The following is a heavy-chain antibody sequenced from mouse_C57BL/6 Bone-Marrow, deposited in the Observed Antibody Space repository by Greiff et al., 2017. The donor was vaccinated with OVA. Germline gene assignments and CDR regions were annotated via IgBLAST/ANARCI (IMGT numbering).Heavy chain of an antibody. J-gene: IGHJ4*01. CDR3: ASPQGPWYYAMDY. D-gene: IGHD3-3*01. V-gene: IGHV7-3*01. Sequence: EVMLVESGGGLVQPGGSLSLSCAASGFTFTDYYMSWVRQPPGKALEWLGFIRNKANGYTTEYSASVKGRFTISRDNSQSILYLQMNALRAEDSATDYCASPQGPWYYAMDYWGQGTSVTVSS. CDR2: IRNKANGYTT. CDR1: GFTFTDYY.